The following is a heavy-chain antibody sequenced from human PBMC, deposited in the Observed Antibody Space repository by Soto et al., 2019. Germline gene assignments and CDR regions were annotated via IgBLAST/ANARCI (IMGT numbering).Heavy chain of an antibody. CDR2: ISAYNGNT. D-gene: IGHD1-26*01. V-gene: IGHV1-18*01. Sequence: QVQLVQSGAEMKKPGASVKVSCKASGYTFTSYGISWVRQGPGQGLEWMGWISAYNGNTNYAQKLQGRVTMTTDTSTSTAYMELRSLRSDDTAVYYCARETHRVWVGAPGYWGQGTLVTVSS. J-gene: IGHJ4*02. CDR3: ARETHRVWVGAPGY. CDR1: GYTFTSYG.